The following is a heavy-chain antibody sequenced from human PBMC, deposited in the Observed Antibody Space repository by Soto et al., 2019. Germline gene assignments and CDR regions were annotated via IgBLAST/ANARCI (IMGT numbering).Heavy chain of an antibody. J-gene: IGHJ3*02. D-gene: IGHD2-15*01. Sequence: QPGGSLRLSCATSGFKFDDYSMHWVRQTPGKGLEWVCVISWDGGSISYADSVRGRFTISRDNAKNSLYLQMNSLRAEDTALYYCAKDISRRSDRFAPFDIWGQGTMVTVSS. V-gene: IGHV3-43*01. CDR1: GFKFDDYS. CDR3: AKDISRRSDRFAPFDI. CDR2: ISWDGGSI.